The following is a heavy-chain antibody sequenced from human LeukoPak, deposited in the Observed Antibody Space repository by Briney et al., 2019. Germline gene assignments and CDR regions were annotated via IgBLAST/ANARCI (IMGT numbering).Heavy chain of an antibody. CDR3: ARSAIDAFDI. Sequence: SETLSLTCAVYGGSFSGYYWSWIRQPPGKGLECIGYIYNSGSTNYNPSLKSRVSISVDTSKNQFSLKLSSVTAADTAVYYCARSAIDAFDIWGQGTMVTVSS. CDR1: GGSFSGYY. D-gene: IGHD6-25*01. V-gene: IGHV4-59*08. CDR2: IYNSGST. J-gene: IGHJ3*02.